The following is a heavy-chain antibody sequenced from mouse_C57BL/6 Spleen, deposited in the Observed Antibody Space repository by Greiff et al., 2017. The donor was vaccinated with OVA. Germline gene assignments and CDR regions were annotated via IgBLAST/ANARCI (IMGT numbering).Heavy chain of an antibody. J-gene: IGHJ4*01. CDR2: IHPNSGST. D-gene: IGHD2-2*01. CDR3: ARGLYGYDASCAMDY. CDR1: GYTFTSYW. Sequence: QVQLQQPGAELVKPGASVKLSCKASGYTFTSYWMHWVKQRPGQGLEWIGMIHPNSGSTNYNEKFKSKATLTVDKSSSTAYMQLSSLTSEDSAVYYCARGLYGYDASCAMDYWGQGTSVTVSS. V-gene: IGHV1-64*01.